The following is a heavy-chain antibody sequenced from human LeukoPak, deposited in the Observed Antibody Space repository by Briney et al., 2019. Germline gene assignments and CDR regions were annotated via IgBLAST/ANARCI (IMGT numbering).Heavy chain of an antibody. CDR2: IYYSGST. J-gene: IGHJ4*02. V-gene: IGHV4-59*01. Sequence: SETLSLTCTVSGGSISSYYWSWIRQPPGEGLEWIGYIYYSGSTNYNPSLKSRVTISVDTSKNQFSLKLSSVTAADTAVYYCARVDGAVAGWYYFDYWGQGTLVTVSS. D-gene: IGHD6-19*01. CDR3: ARVDGAVAGWYYFDY. CDR1: GGSISSYY.